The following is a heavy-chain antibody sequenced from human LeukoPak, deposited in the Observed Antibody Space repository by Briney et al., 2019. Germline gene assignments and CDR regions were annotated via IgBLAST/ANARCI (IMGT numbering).Heavy chain of an antibody. CDR2: IIPIFGTA. Sequence: SSVKASCKASGGTFSSYAISWVRQAPGQGLEWMGGIIPIFGTANYAQKFQGRVTITADESTSTAYMELSSLRSEDTAVYYCARGGVVRGVIMAYWGQRTLVTVSS. CDR1: GGTFSSYA. CDR3: ARGGVVRGVIMAY. J-gene: IGHJ4*02. D-gene: IGHD3-10*01. V-gene: IGHV1-69*01.